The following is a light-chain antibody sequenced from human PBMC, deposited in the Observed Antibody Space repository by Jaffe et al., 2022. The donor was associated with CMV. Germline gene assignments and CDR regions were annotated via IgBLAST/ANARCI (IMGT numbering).Light chain of an antibody. CDR1: QTLLHTSKNKNY. CDR3: QQYFSTLPYT. Sequence: DIVMTQSPDSLAVSLGERATINCKSSQTLLHTSKNKNYLAWYQQKPGQPPKLLISWASTRESGVSDRFSGSGSGTDFTLTISSLQAEDVAVYYCQQYFSTLPYTFGQGTKLEIK. V-gene: IGKV4-1*01. CDR2: WAS. J-gene: IGKJ2*01.